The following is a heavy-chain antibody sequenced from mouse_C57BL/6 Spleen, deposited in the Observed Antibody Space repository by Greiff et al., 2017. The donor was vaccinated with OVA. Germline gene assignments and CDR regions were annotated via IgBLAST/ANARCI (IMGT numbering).Heavy chain of an antibody. V-gene: IGHV3-6*01. Sequence: EVKLMESGPGLVKPSQSLSLTCSVTGYSITSGYYWNWIRQFPGNKLEWMGYISYDGSNNYNPSLKNRISITRDTSKNQFFLKLNSVTTEDTATYYCAREGDITTVEDYFDYWGQGTTLTVSS. CDR3: AREGDITTVEDYFDY. CDR2: ISYDGSN. D-gene: IGHD1-1*01. CDR1: GYSITSGYY. J-gene: IGHJ2*01.